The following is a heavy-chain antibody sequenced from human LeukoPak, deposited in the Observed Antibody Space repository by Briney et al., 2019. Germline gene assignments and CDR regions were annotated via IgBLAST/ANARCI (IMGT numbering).Heavy chain of an antibody. CDR1: GGSISSYY. Sequence: SETLSLTCTVSGGSISSYYWSWIRQPAGKGLEWIGRIYTSGSTNYNPSLKSRVTMSVDTSKNQFSLKLSSVTAADTAAYYCARDDSGYEYNWFDPWGQGTLVTVSS. J-gene: IGHJ5*02. V-gene: IGHV4-4*07. D-gene: IGHD5-12*01. CDR3: ARDDSGYEYNWFDP. CDR2: IYTSGST.